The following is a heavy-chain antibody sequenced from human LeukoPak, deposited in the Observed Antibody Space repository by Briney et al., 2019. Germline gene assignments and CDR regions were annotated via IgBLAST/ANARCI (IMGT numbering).Heavy chain of an antibody. Sequence: GGALRLSCAASGFTFDDYAMHWVRQAPGRGLEWVSGISWNSGSIGYADTVRGRFTISRDNAKNSLYLQMNSLRAEDVALYYCAKGDCISTSFYQDYWDQGTLVTVS. V-gene: IGHV3-9*03. CDR2: ISWNSGSI. J-gene: IGHJ4*02. CDR3: AKGDCISTSFYQDY. D-gene: IGHD2-2*01. CDR1: GFTFDDYA.